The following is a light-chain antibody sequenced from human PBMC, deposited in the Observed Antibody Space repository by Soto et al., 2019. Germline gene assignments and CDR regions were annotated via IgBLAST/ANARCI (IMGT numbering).Light chain of an antibody. V-gene: IGKV3-15*01. CDR3: QQYNNWPLT. Sequence: EIVMTQSPATLSVSPGERATLSCRASQSVSGNLAWYQQKPGQAPRLLIYGASTRATGIPVRFSGSGSGTEFTLTISSLQSEDVAVYYCQQYNNWPLTFGQGTKVEIK. CDR1: QSVSGN. CDR2: GAS. J-gene: IGKJ1*01.